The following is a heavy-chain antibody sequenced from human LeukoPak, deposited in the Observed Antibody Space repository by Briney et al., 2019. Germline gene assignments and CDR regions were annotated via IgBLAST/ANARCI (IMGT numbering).Heavy chain of an antibody. J-gene: IGHJ5*02. D-gene: IGHD1-26*01. CDR1: GGSMSTYY. V-gene: IGHV4-59*01. CDR3: ARDSSGTSLNWFGP. Sequence: SETLSLTCTVSGGSMSTYYWNWIRQSPGKGLEWIGYIDETGSTNYNPSLKSRVTISSSTSKNQFSLILRSVTAADTAVYHCARDSSGTSLNWFGPWGQGTVVIVSS. CDR2: IDETGST.